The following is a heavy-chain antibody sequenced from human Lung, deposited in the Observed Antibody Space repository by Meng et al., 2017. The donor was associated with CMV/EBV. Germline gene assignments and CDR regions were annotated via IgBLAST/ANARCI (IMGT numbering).Heavy chain of an antibody. V-gene: IGHV1-2*02. J-gene: IGHJ4*02. Sequence: TFTGHYIHWGRQAPGQGLEWMGWINPNSGFTNYAQKFQGRVTITKDTSLTTTYMDVSRLTSDDTAMYYCARGSEDFVVEPPTVWSDFWGQGTLVTVSS. CDR2: INPNSGFT. CDR1: TFTGHY. D-gene: IGHD2-15*01. CDR3: ARGSEDFVVEPPTVWSDF.